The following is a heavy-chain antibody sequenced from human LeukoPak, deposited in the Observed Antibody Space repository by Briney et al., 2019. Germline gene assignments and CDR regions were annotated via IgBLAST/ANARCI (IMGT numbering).Heavy chain of an antibody. D-gene: IGHD3/OR15-3a*01. Sequence: GGSLRLSCAASGFTFSSYAMHWVRQAPGKGLEWVAVISYDGSNKYYADSVKGRFTISRDNSKNTLYLQMNSLRAEDTAVYYCVRGTGAFDIWGQGTMATVSS. CDR1: GFTFSSYA. J-gene: IGHJ3*02. V-gene: IGHV3-30-3*01. CDR2: ISYDGSNK. CDR3: VRGTGAFDI.